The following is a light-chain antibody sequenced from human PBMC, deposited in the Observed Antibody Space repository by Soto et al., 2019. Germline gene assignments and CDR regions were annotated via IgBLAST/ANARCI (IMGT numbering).Light chain of an antibody. V-gene: IGKV3-20*01. CDR1: QTVSSSY. Sequence: EIVLTQSPCTLSLSPGVRATLSCRASQTVSSSYLAWSQQKPGQAPRPLIYGASNRATGVPDRFSGTGSGTDFTLTISSLQPEDFAVYYCQQYGSSPRTFGLGTMLDIK. CDR2: GAS. CDR3: QQYGSSPRT. J-gene: IGKJ5*01.